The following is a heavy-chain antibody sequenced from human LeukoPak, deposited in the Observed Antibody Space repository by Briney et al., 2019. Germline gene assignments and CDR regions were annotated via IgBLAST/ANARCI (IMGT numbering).Heavy chain of an antibody. CDR3: AKVPPLVNYFDY. CDR2: SASDENFK. V-gene: IGHV3-30*04. CDR1: GFTLVGPP. D-gene: IGHD1-26*01. Sequence: GGPLRLSCAASGFTLVGPPRPGVGQAPPRGRGGVAVSASDENFKNHADSVKGRFTISRDNSKNTLYLQMNSLRAEDTAVYYCAKVPPLVNYFDYWGQGTLVTVSS. J-gene: IGHJ4*02.